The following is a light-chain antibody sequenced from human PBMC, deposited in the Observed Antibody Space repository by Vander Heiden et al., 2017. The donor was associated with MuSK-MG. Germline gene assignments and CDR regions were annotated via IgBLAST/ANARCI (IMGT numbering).Light chain of an antibody. J-gene: IGKJ2*01. CDR1: QSLAGSY. Sequence: ENVLTQSPGTLSLSPGESATLSCRASQSLAGSYLAWYQQKPGQAPRLLIHGASSRATGIPDRFSGSGSGTDFTLTISSLEPEDFAVYYCQQYGSSLVAFGQGTKVEI. CDR3: QQYGSSLVA. V-gene: IGKV3-20*01. CDR2: GAS.